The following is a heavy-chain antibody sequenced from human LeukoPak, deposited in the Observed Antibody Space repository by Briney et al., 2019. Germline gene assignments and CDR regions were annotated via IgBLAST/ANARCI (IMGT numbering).Heavy chain of an antibody. V-gene: IGHV3-30*01. Sequence: PGRSLRLSCAASGFTFSTYAMHWVRQAPGTGLEWVASILHDGSQTYDADSVKGRFTISRDNSLYTVHLQMDSLRAEDTSVYYCAREQKTTSGGGFDLWGQGTQVTVSS. D-gene: IGHD3-10*01. CDR3: AREQKTTSGGGFDL. CDR2: ILHDGSQT. J-gene: IGHJ5*02. CDR1: GFTFSTYA.